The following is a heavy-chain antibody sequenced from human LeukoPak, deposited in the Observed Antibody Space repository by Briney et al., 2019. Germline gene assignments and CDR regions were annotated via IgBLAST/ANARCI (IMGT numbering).Heavy chain of an antibody. CDR1: GFTFSNYG. D-gene: IGHD5-18*01. CDR2: ISTSGSTI. J-gene: IGHJ4*02. V-gene: IGHV3-48*03. CDR3: ARKTGYSYGYYFDY. Sequence: GGSLRLSCAASGFTFSNYGMNWVRQAPGKGLEWVSYISTSGSTIYYADSVKGRFTISRDNAKNSLHLQMNSLRAEDTAVYYCARKTGYSYGYYFDYWGQGTLVTVSS.